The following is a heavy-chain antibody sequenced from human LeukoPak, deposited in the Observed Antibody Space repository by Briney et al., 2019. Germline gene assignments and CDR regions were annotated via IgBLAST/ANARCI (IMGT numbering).Heavy chain of an antibody. V-gene: IGHV4-59*08. CDR3: ARHFAFSYYYMDV. CDR2: IYYSGST. Sequence: PSDPLSLTCTLSGGSISSYYWSWIRQPPGKGLEWIGYIYYSGSTNYNPSLKSRVTISVDTSKNQFSLKLSSVTAADTAVYYCARHFAFSYYYMDVWGKGTTVTVSS. CDR1: GGSISSYY. J-gene: IGHJ6*03.